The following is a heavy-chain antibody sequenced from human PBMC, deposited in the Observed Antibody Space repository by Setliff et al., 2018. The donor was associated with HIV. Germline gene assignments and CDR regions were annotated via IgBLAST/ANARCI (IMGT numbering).Heavy chain of an antibody. V-gene: IGHV4-38-2*02. CDR2: IDASANT. CDR3: ARVSCSSWYSIPRYYYYSMDV. D-gene: IGHD6-13*01. CDR1: GSSISSNYY. J-gene: IGHJ6*03. Sequence: SETLSLTCTVSGSSISSNYYWAWIRQAPGKGPEWIGCIDASANTYYIPSLKSRATISIDTSKNQLSLKLRSVTAADTAVYYCARVSCSSWYSIPRYYYYSMDVWGNGTTVTVSS.